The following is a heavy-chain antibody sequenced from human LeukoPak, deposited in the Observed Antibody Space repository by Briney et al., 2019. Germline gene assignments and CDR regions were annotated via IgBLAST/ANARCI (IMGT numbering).Heavy chain of an antibody. CDR2: INPNSGGT. V-gene: IGHV1-2*02. J-gene: IGHJ6*03. CDR3: ARDREAAASRDYYMDV. CDR1: GYTFTGYY. D-gene: IGHD6-13*01. Sequence: ASVKVSCKASGYTFTGYYMHWVRQAPGQGLEWMGWINPNSGGTNYAQKFQGRVTMTRDTSIGTAYMELSRLRSDDTAVYYCARDREAAASRDYYMDVWGKGTTVTVSS.